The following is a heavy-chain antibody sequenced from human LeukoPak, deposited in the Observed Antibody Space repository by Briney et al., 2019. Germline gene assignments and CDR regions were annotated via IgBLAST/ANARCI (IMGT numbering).Heavy chain of an antibody. D-gene: IGHD3-22*01. CDR1: GYTFTSYG. V-gene: IGHV1-18*01. Sequence: ASVKVSCKASGYTFTSYGISWVRQAPGQGLEWMGWISAYNGNTNYAQKLQGRVTMTTDTSTSTAYMELRSLRSDDTAVYYCARVFYDSSGYLPNYFDYWGQGTLVTVSS. CDR3: ARVFYDSSGYLPNYFDY. CDR2: ISAYNGNT. J-gene: IGHJ4*02.